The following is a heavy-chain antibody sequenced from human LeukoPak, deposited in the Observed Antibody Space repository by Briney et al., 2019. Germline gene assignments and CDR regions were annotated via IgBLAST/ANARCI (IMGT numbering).Heavy chain of an antibody. CDR3: ARELWFVNAPGSWLDP. Sequence: SETLSLTCTVSGDSISSGDYSWSWIRQPSGKGQEWIGYIFHSGSSYYNPSLRSRVTISVDRSRNQFSLRLTSVTAADTAVYYCARELWFVNAPGSWLDPWGQGTLVTVSS. CDR1: GDSISSGDYS. D-gene: IGHD3-10*01. J-gene: IGHJ5*02. CDR2: IFHSGSS. V-gene: IGHV4-30-2*01.